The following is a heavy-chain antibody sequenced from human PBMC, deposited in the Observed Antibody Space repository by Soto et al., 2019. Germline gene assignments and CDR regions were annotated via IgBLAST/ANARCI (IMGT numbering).Heavy chain of an antibody. D-gene: IGHD6-13*01. J-gene: IGHJ4*02. V-gene: IGHV4-39*01. Sequence: SETLSLTCTVSGGSISSSSYYWGWIRQPPGKGLEWIGSIYYSGSTYYNPSLKSRVTISVDTSKNQFSLNLSSVTAADTAVYYCAGFPYSSSWYVDYWGQGTLVTVSS. CDR2: IYYSGST. CDR1: GGSISSSSYY. CDR3: AGFPYSSSWYVDY.